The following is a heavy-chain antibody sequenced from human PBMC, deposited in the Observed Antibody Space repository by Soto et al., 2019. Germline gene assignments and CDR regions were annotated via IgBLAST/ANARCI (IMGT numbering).Heavy chain of an antibody. CDR1: GGSVSGGGYY. D-gene: IGHD3-22*01. Sequence: SETLSLTCTVSGGSVSGGGYYWSWIRQPPGKGLEWIGYIYYSGSTNYNPSLKSRVTISVDTSKNQFSLKLSSVTVADTAVYYCARDRVVRHYYDRRGLPFHNALDIWGQGTMVTVSS. CDR2: IYYSGST. CDR3: ARDRVVRHYYDRRGLPFHNALDI. V-gene: IGHV4-61*08. J-gene: IGHJ3*02.